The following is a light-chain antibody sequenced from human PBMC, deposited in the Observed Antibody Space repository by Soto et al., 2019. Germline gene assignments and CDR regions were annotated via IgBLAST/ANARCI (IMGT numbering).Light chain of an antibody. CDR2: GAS. CDR3: QQYNNWSTT. J-gene: IGKJ1*01. V-gene: IGKV3D-15*01. Sequence: EIVLTQSPGTPSLSPGERATLSCRASQSVSNNYLAWYQQKPGQAPRLLIYGASNRATGIPDRFSGSGSGTEFTLTISSLQSEDFAVYYCQQYNNWSTTFGQGTKV. CDR1: QSVSNN.